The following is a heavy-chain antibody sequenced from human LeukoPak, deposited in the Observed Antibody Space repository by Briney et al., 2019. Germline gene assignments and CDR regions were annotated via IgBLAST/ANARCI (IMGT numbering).Heavy chain of an antibody. CDR1: GFTFSSYS. V-gene: IGHV3-48*04. CDR2: ISSSSSTI. D-gene: IGHD6-6*01. Sequence: GGSLRLSCAASGFTFSSYSMNWVRQAPGKGLEWVSYISSSSSTIYYADSVKGRFTISRDNAKNSLYLQMNSLRAEDTAVYYCARDGQLGSYYYYMDVWGKGTTVTVSS. CDR3: ARDGQLGSYYYYMDV. J-gene: IGHJ6*03.